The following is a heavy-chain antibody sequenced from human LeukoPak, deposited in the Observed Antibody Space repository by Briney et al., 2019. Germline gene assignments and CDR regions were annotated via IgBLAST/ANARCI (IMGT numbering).Heavy chain of an antibody. V-gene: IGHV5-10-1*01. D-gene: IGHD6-19*01. Sequence: YXXTXYWXSWVRQMPGKGLEWMGRIDPSDSYTNYSPSFQGHVTISADKSISTAYLQWSSLKASDTAMYYCARHPYSSGRWGQGTLVTVSS. CDR2: IDPSDSYT. CDR3: ARHPYSSGR. CDR1: YXXTXYW. J-gene: IGHJ4*02.